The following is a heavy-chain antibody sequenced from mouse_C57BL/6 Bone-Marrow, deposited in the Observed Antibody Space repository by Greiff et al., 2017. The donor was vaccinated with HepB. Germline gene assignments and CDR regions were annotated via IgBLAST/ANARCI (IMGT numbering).Heavy chain of an antibody. CDR2: IYPGSGNT. V-gene: IGHV1-76*01. CDR3: ARPIYYDYDGRYFDV. CDR1: GYTFTDYY. Sequence: QVQLQQSGAELVRPGASVKLSCKASGYTFTDYYINWVKQRPGQGLEGIARIYPGSGNTYENEKFKGKATLTAEKSSSTAYMQLSSLTSEDSAVYFCARPIYYDYDGRYFDVWGTGTTVTVSS. D-gene: IGHD2-4*01. J-gene: IGHJ1*03.